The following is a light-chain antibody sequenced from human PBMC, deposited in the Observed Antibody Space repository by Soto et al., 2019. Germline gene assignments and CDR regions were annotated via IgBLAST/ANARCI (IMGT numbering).Light chain of an antibody. J-gene: IGKJ5*01. CDR2: GAS. CDR1: QSVSGY. CDR3: QQSGTSPIT. V-gene: IGKV3-20*01. Sequence: EIVLAQSPGSLSLSPGERATLSCRASQSVSGYLAWYQQKPGQVPRLLVYGASTRATGIPDRFSGSGSGTDFTLTISRLEPEDSGLYYCQQSGTSPITFGPGTRLEIK.